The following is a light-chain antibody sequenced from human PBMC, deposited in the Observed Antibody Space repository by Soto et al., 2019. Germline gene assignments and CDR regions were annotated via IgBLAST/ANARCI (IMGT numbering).Light chain of an antibody. V-gene: IGLV1-40*01. CDR3: QSYASSLTGSTV. J-gene: IGLJ1*01. CDR1: SSNIGAGFD. Sequence: QSGLTQPPSVSGAPGQMVTISCTGSSSNIGAGFDVHWYQQLPGTAPKLLIYGNSNRPSVVPDRFSGSRSGISASLAITGLQAEDEADYYCQSYASSLTGSTVFGSGTKVTAL. CDR2: GNS.